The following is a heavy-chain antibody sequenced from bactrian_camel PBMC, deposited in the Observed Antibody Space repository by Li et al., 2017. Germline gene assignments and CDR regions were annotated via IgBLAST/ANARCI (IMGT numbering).Heavy chain of an antibody. CDR2: IYDVGGVA. V-gene: IGHV3S1*01. D-gene: IGHD3*01. CDR1: GYTYNSYC. Sequence: HVQLVESGGGLVQPGGSLRLSCVANGYTYNSYCVAWFRQAPGKEREGIASIYDVGGVATYHDSVKGRFTISRDNAKNTLFLQMNSLKPEDTAMYYCAVEGSGAYCSLRALPLGYWDQGTQVTVS. CDR3: AVEGSGAYCSLRALPLGY. J-gene: IGHJ6*01.